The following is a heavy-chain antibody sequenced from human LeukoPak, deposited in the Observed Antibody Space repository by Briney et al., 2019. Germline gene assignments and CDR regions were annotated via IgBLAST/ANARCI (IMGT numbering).Heavy chain of an antibody. CDR1: GGSFSGYY. V-gene: IGHV4-31*11. J-gene: IGHJ4*02. CDR2: IYYSGST. CDR3: TRYRSSYCSGGSCPMGMDY. Sequence: SETLSLTCAVYGGSFSGYYWSWIRQHPGKGLEWIGYIYYSGSTYYNPSLKSRVTISVDTSKNQFSLKLSSVTAADTAVYYCTRYRSSYCSGGSCPMGMDYWGQGTLVTVSS. D-gene: IGHD2-15*01.